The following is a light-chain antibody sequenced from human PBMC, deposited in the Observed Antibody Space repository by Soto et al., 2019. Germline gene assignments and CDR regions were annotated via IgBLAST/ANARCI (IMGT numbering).Light chain of an antibody. CDR2: SNN. J-gene: IGLJ2*01. CDR1: SSNIGSNT. V-gene: IGLV1-44*01. Sequence: QAVVTQPPSASGTPGQRVTISCSGSSSNIGSNTVNWYQQLPGTAPKLLIYSNNQPPSGVPDRFSGSKSGTSASLAISGLQSEDEADYYCAAWDDSLNGLVFGGGTKLTVL. CDR3: AAWDDSLNGLV.